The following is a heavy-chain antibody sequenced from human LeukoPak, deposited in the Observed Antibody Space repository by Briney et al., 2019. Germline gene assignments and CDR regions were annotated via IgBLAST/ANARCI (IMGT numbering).Heavy chain of an antibody. Sequence: TGGSLRLSCAASGFTFSDYYMSWIRQAPGKGLEWVSYISSSGSTIYYAHSVNGRFTISRDNAKNSLYLQMTSLSAEDPAVYYRASHFRPVTTAFDIWGQGTMVTVSS. J-gene: IGHJ3*02. V-gene: IGHV3-11*01. D-gene: IGHD4-17*01. CDR1: GFTFSDYY. CDR3: ASHFRPVTTAFDI. CDR2: ISSSGSTI.